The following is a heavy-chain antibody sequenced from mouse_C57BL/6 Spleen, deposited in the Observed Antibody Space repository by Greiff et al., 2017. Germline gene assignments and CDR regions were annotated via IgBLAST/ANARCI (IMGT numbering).Heavy chain of an antibody. Sequence: EVQGVESGGGLVKPGGSLKLSCAASGFTFSSYAMPWVRQTPEKRLEWVATISDGGSYTNYPDNVKGRFTISRDNAKNNLYLQMSHLESEDTAMYYCAIAGCTTVVAPFDYWGQGTTLTVSS. V-gene: IGHV5-4*01. CDR3: AIAGCTTVVAPFDY. CDR2: ISDGGSYT. J-gene: IGHJ2*01. CDR1: GFTFSSYA. D-gene: IGHD1-1*01.